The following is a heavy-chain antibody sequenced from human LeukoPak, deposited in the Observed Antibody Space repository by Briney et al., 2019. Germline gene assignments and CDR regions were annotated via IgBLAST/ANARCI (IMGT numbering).Heavy chain of an antibody. V-gene: IGHV4-59*11. J-gene: IGHJ4*02. Sequence: PSETLSLTCTVSGGSISSHYWSWTRQPPGKGLEWIGYIYYSGSTNYNPSLKSRVTISVDTSKNQFSLKLSSVTAADTAVYYCARVEAFYYFDYWGQGTLVTVSS. CDR1: GGSISSHY. CDR2: IYYSGST. CDR3: ARVEAFYYFDY.